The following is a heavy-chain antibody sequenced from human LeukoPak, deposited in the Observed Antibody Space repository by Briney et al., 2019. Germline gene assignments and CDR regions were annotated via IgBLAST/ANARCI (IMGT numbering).Heavy chain of an antibody. V-gene: IGHV3-9*03. CDR2: ITWNSGSV. D-gene: IGHD3/OR15-3a*01. CDR1: GFTFHDYA. Sequence: GGSLRLSCAAPGFTFHDYAMHWVRRVPGKGLEWVSGITWNSGSVLYADSVRGRFTISRDNAKNSLYLQMNSLRPEDMAFYYCAKGLGVASLIVDALDMWGQGTMVTV. CDR3: AKGLGVASLIVDALDM. J-gene: IGHJ3*02.